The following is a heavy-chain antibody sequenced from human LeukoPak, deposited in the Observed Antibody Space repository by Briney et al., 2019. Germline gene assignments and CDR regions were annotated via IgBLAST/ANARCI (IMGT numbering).Heavy chain of an antibody. J-gene: IGHJ4*02. CDR2: ISGYNGNT. Sequence: ASVKVSCKASGYTFTNYGIRWVRQAPGQGLEWMGWISGYNGNTKYAQKLQGRVTMTTGTSTSTAYMELRSLRSDDTAVYYCARALLGLGELTPFDYWGQGTLVTVSS. CDR1: GYTFTNYG. D-gene: IGHD3-10*01. CDR3: ARALLGLGELTPFDY. V-gene: IGHV1-18*01.